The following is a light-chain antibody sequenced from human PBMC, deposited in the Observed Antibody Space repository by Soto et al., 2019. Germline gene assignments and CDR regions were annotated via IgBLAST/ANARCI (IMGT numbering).Light chain of an antibody. J-gene: IGLJ2*01. CDR3: QSADSSNSYGV. CDR2: KDS. Sequence: SYELTQPPSLSVSLGQTATITCSLDALPTLYAYWYQQKPGQAPGLVIFKDSERPSGIPERFSGSSSGTTATLTISGVQAEDEADYSCQSADSSNSYGVFGGGTKLTVL. V-gene: IGLV3-25*03. CDR1: ALPTLY.